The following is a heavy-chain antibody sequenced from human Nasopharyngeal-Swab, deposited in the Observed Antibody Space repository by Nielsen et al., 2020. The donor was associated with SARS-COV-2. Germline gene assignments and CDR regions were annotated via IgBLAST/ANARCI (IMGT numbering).Heavy chain of an antibody. Sequence: GVSLRLSCAASGFTFSPYTMTWVRQAPGQGLEWLSYIPGTSDSIRYADSVKGRFTISRDNAKNSLFLQMNGLTAEDTAVYYCARERGGGYGDYWGQGTLVTVSS. D-gene: IGHD5-12*01. CDR2: IPGTSDSI. CDR3: ARERGGGYGDY. J-gene: IGHJ4*02. V-gene: IGHV3-48*04. CDR1: GFTFSPYT.